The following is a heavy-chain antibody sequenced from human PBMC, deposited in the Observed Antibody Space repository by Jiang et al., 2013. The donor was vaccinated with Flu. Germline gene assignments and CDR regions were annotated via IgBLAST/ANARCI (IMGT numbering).Heavy chain of an antibody. J-gene: IGHJ4*01. D-gene: IGHD3-22*01. CDR3: AREEEGPYYYDSSGYYTFDY. CDR2: IYYSGST. Sequence: GSGLVKPSETLSLTCTVSGGSISSSSYYWGWIRQPPGKGLEWIGSIYYSGSTYYNPSLKSRVTISVDTSKNQFSLKLSSVTAADTAVYYCAREEEGPYYYDSSGYYTFDYWG. CDR1: GGSISSSSYY. V-gene: IGHV4-39*07.